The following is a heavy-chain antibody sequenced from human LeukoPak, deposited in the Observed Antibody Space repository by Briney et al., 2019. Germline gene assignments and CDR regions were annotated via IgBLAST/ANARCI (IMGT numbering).Heavy chain of an antibody. D-gene: IGHD5-12*01. CDR1: GFIFSSYS. CDR3: ARDAATIQDY. J-gene: IGHJ4*02. CDR2: ISSSSSYI. V-gene: IGHV3-21*01. Sequence: GGSLRLSCAASGFIFSSYSMNWVRQAPGKGLEWVSSISSSSSYIYYADSVKGRFTISRDNAKNSLYLQMNSLRAEDTAVYYCARDAATIQDYWGQGTLVTVSS.